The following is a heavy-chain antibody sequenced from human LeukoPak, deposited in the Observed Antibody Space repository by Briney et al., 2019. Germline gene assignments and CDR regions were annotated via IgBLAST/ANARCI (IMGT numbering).Heavy chain of an antibody. D-gene: IGHD3-9*01. Sequence: SETLSLTCTVSGGSISSYYWGWIRQPPGKGLEWIGSIYYSGSTYYNPSLKSRVTMSVDTSKNQFSLKLSSVTAADTAVYYCARHEGGYDILTGYFTHGFDIWGQGTMVTVSS. J-gene: IGHJ3*02. CDR2: IYYSGST. CDR3: ARHEGGYDILTGYFTHGFDI. V-gene: IGHV4-39*01. CDR1: GGSISSYY.